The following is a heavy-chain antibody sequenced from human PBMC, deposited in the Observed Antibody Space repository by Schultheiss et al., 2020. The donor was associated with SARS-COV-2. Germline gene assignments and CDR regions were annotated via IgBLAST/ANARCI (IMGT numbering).Heavy chain of an antibody. Sequence: ASVKVSCKASGGTFSSYAINWVRQATGQGLEWMGWMNPNSGNTGYAQKFQGRVTMTRDTSISTAYMELSRLRSDDTAVYYCARVKGRGSGDLGYWGQGTLVTVSS. J-gene: IGHJ4*02. V-gene: IGHV1-8*02. D-gene: IGHD7-27*01. CDR1: GGTFSSYA. CDR3: ARVKGRGSGDLGY. CDR2: MNPNSGNT.